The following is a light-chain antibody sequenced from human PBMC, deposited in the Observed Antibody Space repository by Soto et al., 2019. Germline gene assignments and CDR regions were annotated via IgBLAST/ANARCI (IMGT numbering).Light chain of an antibody. CDR3: MQALQTSIT. CDR1: QSLLHSNGYNY. Sequence: DTVMTKSPLSLPVTPGEPASISCRSSQSLLHSNGYNYLDWYLQKPGQSPQLLIYLGSNRASGVPDRFSGSGSGTDFTLKISRVEAEDVGVYFCMQALQTSITFGQGTRLEI. J-gene: IGKJ5*01. V-gene: IGKV2-28*01. CDR2: LGS.